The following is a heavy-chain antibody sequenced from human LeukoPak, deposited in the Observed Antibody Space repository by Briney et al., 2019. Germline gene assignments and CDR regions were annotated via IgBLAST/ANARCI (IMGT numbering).Heavy chain of an antibody. CDR1: GFTVSNNY. CDR2: INSDGSST. Sequence: GGSLRLSCAASGFTVSNNYMSWVRQAPGKGLVWVSRINSDGSSTSYADSVKGRFTISRDYAKNTLYLQMNSLRAEDTAVYYCARGGSYSFDYWGQGTLVTVSS. CDR3: ARGGSYSFDY. V-gene: IGHV3-74*01. D-gene: IGHD1-26*01. J-gene: IGHJ4*02.